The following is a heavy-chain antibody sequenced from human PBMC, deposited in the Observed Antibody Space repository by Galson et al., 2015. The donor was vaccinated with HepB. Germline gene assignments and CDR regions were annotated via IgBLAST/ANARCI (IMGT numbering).Heavy chain of an antibody. CDR2: INHSGST. CDR1: GGSFSGYY. CDR3: ASLLHDYHNWFDP. Sequence: ETLSLTCAVYGGSFSGYYWSWIRQPPGKGLEWIGEINHSGSTNYNPSLKSRVTISVDTSKNQFSLKLSSVTAADTAVYYCASLLHDYHNWFDPWGQGTLVTVSS. D-gene: IGHD1-26*01. J-gene: IGHJ5*02. V-gene: IGHV4-34*01.